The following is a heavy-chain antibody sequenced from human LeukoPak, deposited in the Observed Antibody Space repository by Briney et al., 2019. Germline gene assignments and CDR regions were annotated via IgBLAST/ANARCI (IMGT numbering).Heavy chain of an antibody. D-gene: IGHD3-10*01. CDR3: ARIRYGSYIYRYYYMDV. V-gene: IGHV4-59*01. CDR1: GGSISSSY. Sequence: SETLSLTCTVSGGSISSSYWSWIRQPPGKGLEWIGYIYYSGSTNYNPSLKSRVTISVDTSKNQFSLKVTSVTAADTAVYYCARIRYGSYIYRYYYMDVWGKGTTVIVSS. CDR2: IYYSGST. J-gene: IGHJ6*03.